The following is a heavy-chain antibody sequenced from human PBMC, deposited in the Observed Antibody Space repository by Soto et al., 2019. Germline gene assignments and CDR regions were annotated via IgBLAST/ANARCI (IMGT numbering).Heavy chain of an antibody. CDR3: ARGRAITVYAFDILFDY. J-gene: IGHJ4*01. CDR2: ISGSGDNT. Sequence: GGSLRLSCKASGFSFSDYAMTWVRQAPGKGLEWVSVISGSGDNTFYAASVKGRFAISRDNSKNVLYLQMSSLSADDAAVYFCARGRAITVYAFDILFDYWGLGTLVT. D-gene: IGHD3-16*01. CDR1: GFSFSDYA. V-gene: IGHV3-23*01.